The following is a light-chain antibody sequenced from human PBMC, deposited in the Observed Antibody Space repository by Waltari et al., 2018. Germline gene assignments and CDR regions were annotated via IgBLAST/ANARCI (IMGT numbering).Light chain of an antibody. CDR3: QQRSNWPS. CDR1: QSVSSY. Sequence: EIVLTQSPATLSLSPGERPPLSCRSSQSVSSYLAWYQQKPGQAPRLLIYDASNRATGIPARFSGSGSGTDFTLTISSLEPEDFAVYYCQQRSNWPSFGPGTKVDIK. J-gene: IGKJ3*01. V-gene: IGKV3-11*01. CDR2: DAS.